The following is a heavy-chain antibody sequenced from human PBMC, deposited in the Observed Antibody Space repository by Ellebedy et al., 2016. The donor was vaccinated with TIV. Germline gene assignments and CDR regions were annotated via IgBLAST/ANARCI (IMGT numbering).Heavy chain of an antibody. J-gene: IGHJ4*02. CDR2: INSDGSST. D-gene: IGHD2-15*01. Sequence: GESLKISCAASGFTFSSYWMHWVRQAPGKGLVWVSRINSDGSSTIYADSVNGRFTISRDNTKNTLYLQMNSLRAEDTAVYYCARNRYCSSGDCYALGYWGQGTLVTVSS. CDR3: ARNRYCSSGDCYALGY. V-gene: IGHV3-74*01. CDR1: GFTFSSYW.